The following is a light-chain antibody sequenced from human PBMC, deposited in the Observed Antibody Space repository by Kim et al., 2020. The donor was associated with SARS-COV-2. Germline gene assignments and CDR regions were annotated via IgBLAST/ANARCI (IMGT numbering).Light chain of an antibody. CDR3: QVWNSSSDHVV. CDR1: NNGSKS. CDR2: YDS. Sequence: PGKTARSTLRGNNNGSKSVHWYQQKPGQAPVLVIYYDSDRPSGIPERFSGSNSGNTATLTISRVEAGDEADYYCQVWNSSSDHVVFGGGTQLTVL. V-gene: IGLV3-21*04. J-gene: IGLJ2*01.